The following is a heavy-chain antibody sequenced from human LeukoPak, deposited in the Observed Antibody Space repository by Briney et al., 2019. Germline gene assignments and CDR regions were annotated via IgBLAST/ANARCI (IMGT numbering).Heavy chain of an antibody. CDR2: IYYSGST. CDR3: TRRDSSSKDDAFDI. Sequence: SETLSLTCTVSGGSISSYYWSWIRQPPGKGLEWIGYIYYSGSTNYNPSLKSRVTISVDTSKNQFSLKLSSVTAADTAVYYCTRRDSSSKDDAFDIWGQGTMVTVSS. J-gene: IGHJ3*02. CDR1: GGSISSYY. D-gene: IGHD6-13*01. V-gene: IGHV4-59*01.